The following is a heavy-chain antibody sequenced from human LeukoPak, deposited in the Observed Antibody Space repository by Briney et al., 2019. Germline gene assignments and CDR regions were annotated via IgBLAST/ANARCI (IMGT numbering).Heavy chain of an antibody. J-gene: IGHJ4*02. CDR2: INAGNGNT. Sequence: ASVKVSFKASGYTFTSYAMHWVRQAPGQRLEWMGWINAGNGNTKYSQKFQGRVTITRDPSASTAYMELSSLRSEDTAVYYCARVGVYGDYGLYYFDYWGQGTLVTVSS. V-gene: IGHV1-3*01. D-gene: IGHD4-17*01. CDR3: ARVGVYGDYGLYYFDY. CDR1: GYTFTSYA.